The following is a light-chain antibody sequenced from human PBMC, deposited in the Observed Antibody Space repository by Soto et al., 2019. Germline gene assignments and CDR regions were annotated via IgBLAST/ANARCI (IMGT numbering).Light chain of an antibody. Sequence: QSVLTQPPSASGSPGQSVTISCTGTSSNVGGYNYVSWYQQHPGKAPKLMIYEVSMRPSGVPDRFSGSKSGNTASLTVSGLQAEDGADYYCSSYAGSSYVFGTGTKVTVL. V-gene: IGLV2-8*01. CDR3: SSYAGSSYV. CDR2: EVS. J-gene: IGLJ1*01. CDR1: SSNVGGYNY.